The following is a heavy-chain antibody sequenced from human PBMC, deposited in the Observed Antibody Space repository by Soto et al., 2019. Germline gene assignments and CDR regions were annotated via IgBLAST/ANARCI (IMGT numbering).Heavy chain of an antibody. CDR3: ARAYYGSGSYDWFDP. J-gene: IGHJ5*02. CDR1: GGSISSGGYY. Sequence: SETLSLTCTVSGGSISSGGYYWSWIRQHPGKGLEWIGYIYYSGSTYYNPSLKSRVTISVDTSKNQFSLKLSSVTAADTAVYYCARAYYGSGSYDWFDPWGQGTLVTVSS. CDR2: IYYSGST. D-gene: IGHD3-10*01. V-gene: IGHV4-31*03.